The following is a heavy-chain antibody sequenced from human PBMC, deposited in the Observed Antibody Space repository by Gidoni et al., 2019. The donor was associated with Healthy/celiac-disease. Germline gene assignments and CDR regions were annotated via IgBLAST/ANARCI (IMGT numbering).Heavy chain of an antibody. CDR3: ARVGAKGTTKGLMSIDY. CDR1: GYTFTGYY. Sequence: QVQLVQSGAEVKKPGASVKVSCKASGYTFTGYYMHWVRQAPGQGLEWMGWINPNSGGTNYAQKFQGRVTMTRDTSISTAYMELSRLRSDDTAVYYCARVGAKGTTKGLMSIDYWGQGTLVTVSS. J-gene: IGHJ4*02. V-gene: IGHV1-2*02. CDR2: INPNSGGT. D-gene: IGHD2-8*01.